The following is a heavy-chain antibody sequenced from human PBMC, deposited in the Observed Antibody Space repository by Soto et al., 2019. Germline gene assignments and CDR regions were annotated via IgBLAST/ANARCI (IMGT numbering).Heavy chain of an antibody. CDR3: ARGGKERFRGSGMDV. V-gene: IGHV1-69*01. D-gene: IGHD1-1*01. J-gene: IGHJ6*02. Sequence: QVQLVQSGAEVRKPGSSVRVACKASGDKLSTYAINWVRQVPGQGLEWLGGIITFFGAAMYAQKFQGRVTITADESATTAYMDLSSLRSEDTAVYYCARGGKERFRGSGMDVWGQGTTVTVSS. CDR1: GDKLSTYA. CDR2: IITFFGAA.